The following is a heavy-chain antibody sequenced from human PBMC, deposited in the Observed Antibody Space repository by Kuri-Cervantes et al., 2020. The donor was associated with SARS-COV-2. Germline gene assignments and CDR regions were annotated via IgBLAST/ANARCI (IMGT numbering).Heavy chain of an antibody. J-gene: IGHJ6*02. Sequence: SCTVSGGSFINTDHYWTWIRQPPGKGLEWIGHIYYSGGTFYNPSLQSRILMSIDTSKNQFSLKLSSVTAADTAVYYCARMSMVRGVLGRRTLDYRYYAMDVWGPGTRVTVSS. CDR3: ARMSMVRGVLGRRTLDYRYYAMDV. D-gene: IGHD3-10*01. CDR2: IYYSGGT. V-gene: IGHV4-30-4*01. CDR1: GGSFINTDHY.